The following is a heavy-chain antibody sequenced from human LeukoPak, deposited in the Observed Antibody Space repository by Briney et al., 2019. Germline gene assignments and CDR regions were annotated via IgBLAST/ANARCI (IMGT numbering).Heavy chain of an antibody. CDR2: TYYRSKWYN. CDR1: GDSVSRNSAA. Sequence: SQTLSLTCGISGDSVSRNSAAWNWIRQSPSRGLEWLGRTYYRSKWYNDYAVSVRSRITVKADTSKNRFSLQLNSVTPEDTALYYCARVWGYCSGGSCHVFDSWGQGTLVTVSS. D-gene: IGHD2-15*01. J-gene: IGHJ4*02. CDR3: ARVWGYCSGGSCHVFDS. V-gene: IGHV6-1*01.